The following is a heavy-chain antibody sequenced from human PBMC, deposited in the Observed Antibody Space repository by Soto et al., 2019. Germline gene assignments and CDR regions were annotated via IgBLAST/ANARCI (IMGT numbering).Heavy chain of an antibody. CDR1: GFSVSNPW. CDR3: TTYSTCGGPPVDF. J-gene: IGHJ4*02. CDR2: IKRRCEGGTT. Sequence: LRLFCAASGFSVSNPWMTWVRQAPGKGLEWVGHIKRRCEGGTTEYAAPVKGRFIISREDSRHKLYLQMESLKRDDSGVYYCTTYSTCGGPPVDFSGQGTLVTVSS. V-gene: IGHV3-15*01. D-gene: IGHD3-16*01.